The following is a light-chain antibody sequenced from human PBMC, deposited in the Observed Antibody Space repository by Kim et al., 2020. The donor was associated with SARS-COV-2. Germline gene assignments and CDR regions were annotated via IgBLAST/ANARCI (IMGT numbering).Light chain of an antibody. Sequence: GQSITISCTGTSNDVGDYNYVSWYQQHPGQAPKLVIYEVSKRPSGVPDRFSGSKSGNTASLTISGLQSEDEADYYCSSYAGNNHWVFCGGTQLTVL. J-gene: IGLJ3*02. CDR3: SSYAGNNHWV. V-gene: IGLV2-8*01. CDR2: EVS. CDR1: SNDVGDYNY.